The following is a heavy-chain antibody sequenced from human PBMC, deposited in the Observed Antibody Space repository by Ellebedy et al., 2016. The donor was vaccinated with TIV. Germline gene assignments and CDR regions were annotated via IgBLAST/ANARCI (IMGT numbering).Heavy chain of an antibody. V-gene: IGHV4-31*03. D-gene: IGHD6-13*01. CDR1: GGSISSGGYY. CDR2: IYYSGST. CDR3: ARLPFATGYSSTSVYYYMDV. J-gene: IGHJ6*03. Sequence: SETLSLXCTVSGGSISSGGYYWSWIRQHPGKGLEWIGYIYYSGSTYYNPSLKSRVTISVDTSKNQFSLKLSSVTAADTAVYYCARLPFATGYSSTSVYYYMDVWGKGTTVTVSS.